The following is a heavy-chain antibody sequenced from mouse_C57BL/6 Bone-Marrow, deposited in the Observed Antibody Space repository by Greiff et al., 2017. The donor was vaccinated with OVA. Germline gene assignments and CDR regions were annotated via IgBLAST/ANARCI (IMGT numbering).Heavy chain of an antibody. CDR2: IYPGSGNT. CDR3: ARGTTTTFDD. CDR1: GYTFTDYY. Sequence: QVQLQQSGAELVRPGASVKLSCKASGYTFTDYYINWVKQRPGQGLEWIARIYPGSGNTYYNEKFKGKATLTAEKSSSTAYMQLSSLTSEDSAVYFCARGTTTTFDDWGQGTTLTVSS. D-gene: IGHD1-1*01. V-gene: IGHV1-76*01. J-gene: IGHJ2*01.